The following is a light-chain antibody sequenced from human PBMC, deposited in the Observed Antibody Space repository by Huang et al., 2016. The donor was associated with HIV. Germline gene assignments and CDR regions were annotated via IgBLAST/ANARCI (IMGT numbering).Light chain of an antibody. Sequence: IQMTQSPSSLSASVGDRVTITCRASQAIRDRLQLYQQRPGKAPNLLIYDASNLQSGVSSRFSGSGAGTDFTLTISSLQPEDFATYYCLQDHNYPWTFGQGTKVEIK. J-gene: IGKJ1*01. CDR2: DAS. CDR1: QAIRDR. V-gene: IGKV1-6*01. CDR3: LQDHNYPWT.